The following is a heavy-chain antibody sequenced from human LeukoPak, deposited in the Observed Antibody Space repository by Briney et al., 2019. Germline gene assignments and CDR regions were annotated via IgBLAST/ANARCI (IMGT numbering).Heavy chain of an antibody. CDR3: AKDMGDILTGYLRRLGASRDYGMDV. D-gene: IGHD3-9*01. CDR2: IRPDGGAS. CDR1: GLTFGNYW. Sequence: PGGSLRLSCAASGLTFGNYWMTWVRQSPGKGLQWVATIRPDGGASTYLDSVEGRFTISRDNAKNSLYLQMNSLRAEDTALYYCAKDMGDILTGYLRRLGASRDYGMDVWGQGTTVTVSS. J-gene: IGHJ6*02. V-gene: IGHV3-7*03.